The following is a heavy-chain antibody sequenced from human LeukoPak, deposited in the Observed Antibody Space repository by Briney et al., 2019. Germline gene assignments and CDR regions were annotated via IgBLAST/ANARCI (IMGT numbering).Heavy chain of an antibody. V-gene: IGHV3-30*02. CDR2: IRYDGFNK. CDR1: GFTFSSYD. CDR3: AKDRDSSGYYYLV. J-gene: IGHJ4*02. D-gene: IGHD3-22*01. Sequence: GGSLRLSCAASGFTFSSYDMHWVRQAPGKGLEWVAIIRYDGFNKYYADSVKGRFTISRDNSKNTLYLQMNSLRAEDTAVYYCAKDRDSSGYYYLVWGQGTLVTVSS.